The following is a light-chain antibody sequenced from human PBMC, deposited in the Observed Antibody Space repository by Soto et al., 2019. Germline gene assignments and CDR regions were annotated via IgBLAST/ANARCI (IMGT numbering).Light chain of an antibody. V-gene: IGKV3-15*01. J-gene: IGKJ4*01. CDR2: SAS. CDR3: QQYSAWPLT. Sequence: EIVMTQSPATLSVSPGERATLFCRASQSVRSNFLAWYQQKPGQAPRLLLYSASTMATDIPARFSGSGSGTEFTLTISSLQSEDFVVYYCQQYSAWPLTFGGGTKVEIK. CDR1: QSVRSN.